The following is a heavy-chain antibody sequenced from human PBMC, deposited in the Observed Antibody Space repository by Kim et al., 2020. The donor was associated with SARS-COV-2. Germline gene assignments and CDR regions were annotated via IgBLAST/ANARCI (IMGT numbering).Heavy chain of an antibody. CDR3: ARLGQGEQWLLQSSRAF. CDR2: IYYSGST. J-gene: IGHJ3*01. V-gene: IGHV4-39*01. CDR1: GGSISSITYY. D-gene: IGHD6-19*01. Sequence: SQTLSLACTVSGGSISSITYYWGWIRQPPGKGLEWVGSIYYSGSTYYNPSLKSRVTISVDTSKNQFSLKLSSVTAADTAVYYCARLGQGEQWLLQSSRAF.